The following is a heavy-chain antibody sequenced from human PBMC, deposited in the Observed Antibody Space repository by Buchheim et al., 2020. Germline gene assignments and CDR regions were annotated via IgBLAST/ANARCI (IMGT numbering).Heavy chain of an antibody. CDR2: IYYSGGT. Sequence: QVQLQESGPGLVKPSQTLSLTCTVSGGSISSGGYYWSWIRQHPGKGLEWIGYIYYSGGTYYTPALKRRVTISVDTSKNQFSLKLSSVTAADTAVYYCARGGGDSSSPDNNWFDPWGQGTL. J-gene: IGHJ5*02. CDR3: ARGGGDSSSPDNNWFDP. D-gene: IGHD6-6*01. V-gene: IGHV4-31*03. CDR1: GGSISSGGYY.